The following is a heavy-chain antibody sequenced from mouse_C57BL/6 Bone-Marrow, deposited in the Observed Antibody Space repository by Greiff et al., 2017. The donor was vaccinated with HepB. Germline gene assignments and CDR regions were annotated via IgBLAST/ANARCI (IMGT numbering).Heavy chain of an antibody. D-gene: IGHD1-1*01. Sequence: VQLQQSGAELVRPGASVKLSCTASGFNITDYYMHWVKQRPEQGLEWIGRIDPEDGDTEYAPKFQGKATMTADTSSNTAYLQHSSLTSEDTAVYYCTVYGSSPYYFDYWGQGTTLTVSS. CDR3: TVYGSSPYYFDY. CDR2: IDPEDGDT. CDR1: GFNITDYY. J-gene: IGHJ2*01. V-gene: IGHV14-1*01.